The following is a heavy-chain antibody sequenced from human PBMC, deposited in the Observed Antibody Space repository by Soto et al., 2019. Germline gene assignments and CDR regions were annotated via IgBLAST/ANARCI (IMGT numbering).Heavy chain of an antibody. V-gene: IGHV1-8*01. CDR3: ARGAIRDSSSGSYYYYCMDF. CDR2: MNPNSANT. D-gene: IGHD6-13*01. CDR1: GYTFTSYD. J-gene: IGHJ6*02. Sequence: QVQLVQSGAEVKKPGASVKVSCKASGYTFTSYDINWVRQATGQGLEWMGWMNPNSANTGYAQHFQGRVPMTRNTSISTAYMELSSLRSEDTAVYYCARGAIRDSSSGSYYYYCMDFWGQGTTFTVSS.